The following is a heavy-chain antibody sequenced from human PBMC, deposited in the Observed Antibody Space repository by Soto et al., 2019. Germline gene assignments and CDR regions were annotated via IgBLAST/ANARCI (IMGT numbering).Heavy chain of an antibody. CDR2: IKSKTDGGTT. CDR3: TTERTPYDYVWGSYRPHDAFDI. V-gene: IGHV3-15*07. Sequence: GGSLRLSCAASGFTFSNAWMNWVRQAPGKGLEWVGRIKSKTDGGTTDYAAPVKGRFTISRDDSKNTLYLQMNNLKTEDTAVYYCTTERTPYDYVWGSYRPHDAFDIWG. CDR1: GFTFSNAW. D-gene: IGHD3-16*02. J-gene: IGHJ3*02.